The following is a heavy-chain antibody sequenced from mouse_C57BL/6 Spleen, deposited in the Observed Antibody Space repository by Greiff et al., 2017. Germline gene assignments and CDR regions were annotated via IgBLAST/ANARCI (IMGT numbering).Heavy chain of an antibody. CDR3: ARGTTVVATDY. CDR2: INPYNGGT. CDR1: GYTFTDYY. J-gene: IGHJ2*01. D-gene: IGHD1-1*01. V-gene: IGHV1-19*01. Sequence: VQLKQSGPVLVKPGASVKMSCKASGYTFTDYYMTWVRQSHGKSLEWIGVINPYNGGTSYHQNFKGKVTLTVYKSTGTAYLELNSLTSEDAAVSYYARGTTVVATDYWGQGTTLTGSS.